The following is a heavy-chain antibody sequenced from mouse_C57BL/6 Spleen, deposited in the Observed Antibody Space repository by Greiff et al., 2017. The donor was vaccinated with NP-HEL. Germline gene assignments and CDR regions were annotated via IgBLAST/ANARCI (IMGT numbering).Heavy chain of an antibody. J-gene: IGHJ1*03. CDR2: IYPGGGYT. CDR1: GYTFTNYW. D-gene: IGHD6-1*01. Sequence: VQLQQSGAELVRPGTSVKMSCKASGYTFTNYWIGWAKQRPGHGLEWIGDIYPGGGYTNYNEKFKGKATLTADKSSSTAYMQFSSLTSEDSAIYYCARCAAGYFDVWGTGTTVTVSS. V-gene: IGHV1-63*01. CDR3: ARCAAGYFDV.